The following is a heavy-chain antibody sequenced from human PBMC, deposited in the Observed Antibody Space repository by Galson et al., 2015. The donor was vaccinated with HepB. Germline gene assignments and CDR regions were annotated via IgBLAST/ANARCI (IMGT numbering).Heavy chain of an antibody. Sequence: SLRLSCAASGFTVSSNYMSWVRQAPGKGLEWVSVIYSGGSTYYADSVKGRFTISRDNSKNTLYLQMNSLRAEDTAVYYCARVATLLYYYGMDVWGQGTTVTVSS. CDR1: GFTVSSNY. J-gene: IGHJ6*02. D-gene: IGHD2/OR15-2a*01. CDR2: IYSGGST. V-gene: IGHV3-53*01. CDR3: ARVATLLYYYGMDV.